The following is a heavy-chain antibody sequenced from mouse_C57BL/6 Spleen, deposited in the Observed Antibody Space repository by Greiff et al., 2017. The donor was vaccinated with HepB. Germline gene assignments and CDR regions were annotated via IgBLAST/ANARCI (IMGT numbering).Heavy chain of an antibody. J-gene: IGHJ3*01. V-gene: IGHV1-54*01. Sequence: QVQLKESGAELVRPGTSVKVSCKASGYAFTNYLIEWVKQRPGQGLEWIGVINPGSGGTNYNEKFKGKATLTADKSSSTAYMQLSSLTSEDSAVYFCAREITDVWFAYWGQGTLVTVSA. CDR3: AREITDVWFAY. CDR1: GYAFTNYL. D-gene: IGHD2-4*01. CDR2: INPGSGGT.